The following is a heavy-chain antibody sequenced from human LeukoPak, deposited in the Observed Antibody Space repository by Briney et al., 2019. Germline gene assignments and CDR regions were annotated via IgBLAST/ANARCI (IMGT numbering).Heavy chain of an antibody. D-gene: IGHD3-22*01. CDR3: AREDYYDSGSNDY. V-gene: IGHV1-8*03. Sequence: ASVKVSCKASGYSFISYGINWVRQATGQGLEWMGWMNPNSGNTAYAQKFQGRVTITRNTSISTAYMELSSLRSEDTAVYYCAREDYYDSGSNDYWGQGALVTVSS. J-gene: IGHJ4*02. CDR1: GYSFISYG. CDR2: MNPNSGNT.